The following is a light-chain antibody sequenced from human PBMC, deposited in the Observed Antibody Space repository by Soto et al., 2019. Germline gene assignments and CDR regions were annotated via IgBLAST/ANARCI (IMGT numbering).Light chain of an antibody. Sequence: VVTQPPSVSGAPGQRVTISCTGSSSNIGAGYDVHWYQQLPGTAPKLLIYGNSNRPSGVPDRFSGSKSGTSASLAITGLQAEDEADYYCQSYDSSLSGWVFGGGTKLTVL. CDR3: QSYDSSLSGWV. J-gene: IGLJ3*02. V-gene: IGLV1-40*01. CDR1: SSNIGAGYD. CDR2: GNS.